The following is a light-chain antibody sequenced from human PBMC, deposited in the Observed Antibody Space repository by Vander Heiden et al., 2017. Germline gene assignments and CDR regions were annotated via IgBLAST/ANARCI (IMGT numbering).Light chain of an antibody. CDR1: QDITNW. J-gene: IGKJ5*01. CDR3: QQANSFPIT. Sequence: DIQMTQSPSSVSASVGDRVTITCRASQDITNWIMWYQQKPGQAPKLLFYVASTLHSVGPSRFIGSGYGTEFTLTISSLQPEDFATYYCQQANSFPITFGQGTRLDI. V-gene: IGKV1-12*01. CDR2: VAS.